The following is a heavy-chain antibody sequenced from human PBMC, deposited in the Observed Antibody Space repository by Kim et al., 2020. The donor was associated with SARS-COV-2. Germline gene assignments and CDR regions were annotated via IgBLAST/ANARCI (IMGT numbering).Heavy chain of an antibody. CDR3: PRHSGGSYSSSWVYGMDF. J-gene: IGHJ6*02. V-gene: IGHV4-39*01. CDR1: GGPINSPTYY. CDR2: IYYSGTT. Sequence: SETLSLTCSVAGGPINSPTYYWGWVRQPPGKGLEWIASIYYSGTTYYNPSLRSRVTMSVDTSENQFSLILRSLTAADTAKYFCPRHSGGSYSSSWVYGMDFWGQVTTVTVSS. D-gene: IGHD6-13*01.